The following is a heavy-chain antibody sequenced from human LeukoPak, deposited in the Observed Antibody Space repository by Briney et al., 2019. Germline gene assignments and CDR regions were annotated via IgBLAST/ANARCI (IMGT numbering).Heavy chain of an antibody. V-gene: IGHV3-7*03. J-gene: IGHJ6*04. Sequence: AGGSLRLSCAASGFIFSSYWMSWVRQAPGKGLEWVANIKEDGSEKYYVDSVKGRFTISRDNAKNSLYLQTNSLRAEDTAVYYCARRALRYCSSTSCPAQYYGVDVWGKGTTVAVSS. CDR1: GFIFSSYW. CDR2: IKEDGSEK. CDR3: ARRALRYCSSTSCPAQYYGVDV. D-gene: IGHD2-2*01.